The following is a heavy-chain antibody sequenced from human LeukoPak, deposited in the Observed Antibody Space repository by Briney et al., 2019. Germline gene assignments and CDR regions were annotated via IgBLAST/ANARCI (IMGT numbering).Heavy chain of an antibody. J-gene: IGHJ4*02. CDR1: GGSISSYY. CDR2: IYTTGST. D-gene: IGHD4/OR15-4a*01. Sequence: SETLSLTCTVSGGSISSYYWSWIRQPAGKGLEWIGRIYTTGSTNYNSSLKSRVIMSVDTSKNQLSLKLSSVTAADTAVYYCAKGGAWLDYWGQGTLVTVSS. V-gene: IGHV4-4*07. CDR3: AKGGAWLDY.